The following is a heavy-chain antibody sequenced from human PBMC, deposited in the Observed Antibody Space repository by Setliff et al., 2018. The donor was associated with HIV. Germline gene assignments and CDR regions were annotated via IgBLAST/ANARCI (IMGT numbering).Heavy chain of an antibody. J-gene: IGHJ4*02. V-gene: IGHV4-31*03. CDR3: ARVISSWSAYYIDY. CDR2: IYYSGST. CDR1: GGSISSGGYY. Sequence: PSETLSLTCTVSGGSISSGGYYWSWIRQHPGKGLEWIGYIYYSGSTYYNPSLKSRVTISVDTSKNQFSLKLSSVTAADTAVYYCARVISSWSAYYIDYWGQGTLVTVSS. D-gene: IGHD3-3*01.